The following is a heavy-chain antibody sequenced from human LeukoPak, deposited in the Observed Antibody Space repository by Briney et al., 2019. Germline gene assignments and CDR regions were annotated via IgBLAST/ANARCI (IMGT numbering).Heavy chain of an antibody. CDR3: ARERGYSGYDSREYNYFDY. J-gene: IGHJ4*02. V-gene: IGHV3-30*04. CDR2: ISYDGSNK. CDR1: GFTFSSYA. D-gene: IGHD5-12*01. Sequence: PGGSLRLSCAASGFTFSSYAMHWVRQAPGKGLEWVAVISYDGSNKYYADSVKGRFTISRDNSKNTLYLQMKSLRTEDTAVYYCARERGYSGYDSREYNYFDYWGQGTLVTVSS.